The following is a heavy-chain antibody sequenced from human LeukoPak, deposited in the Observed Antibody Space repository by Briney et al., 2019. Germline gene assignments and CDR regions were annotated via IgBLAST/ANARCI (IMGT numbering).Heavy chain of an antibody. CDR1: GYISSEYY. D-gene: IGHD6-6*01. CDR2: INPNSGGT. V-gene: IGHV1-2*02. CDR3: ARSYSSSSHYYMDV. Sequence: ASVKVSCKASGYISSEYYMHRVQQAPGQGLEWMGWINPNSGGTNYAQKFQGRVTMTRDTSISTAYMELSRLRSDDTAVYYCARSYSSSSHYYMDVWGKGTTVTVSS. J-gene: IGHJ6*03.